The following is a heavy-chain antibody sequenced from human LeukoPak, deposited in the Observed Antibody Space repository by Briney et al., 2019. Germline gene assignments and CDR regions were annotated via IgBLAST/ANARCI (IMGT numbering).Heavy chain of an antibody. Sequence: PSETLSLTCTVSGDSISTSNNYWGWVRQPPGERLEWLGSIYHSGSTYYNPSLKSRVTISVGRSKNQFSLKLSSVTAADTAVYYCARSPGVGWFDPWGQGTLVTVSS. CDR2: IYHSGST. D-gene: IGHD2-15*01. CDR3: ARSPGVGWFDP. CDR1: GDSISTSNNY. V-gene: IGHV4-39*07. J-gene: IGHJ5*02.